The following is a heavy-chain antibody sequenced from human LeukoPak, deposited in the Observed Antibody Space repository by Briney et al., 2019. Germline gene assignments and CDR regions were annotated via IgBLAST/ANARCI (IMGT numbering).Heavy chain of an antibody. Sequence: GGSLRLSCAASEFTFSSYWMSWVRQAPGKGLEWVANIKQDGGEIYYVDSVKGRFTISRDNAKNSVYLHMNSLRAEDTAVYYCARDRVVGPTKFDSWGQGTLVTVSS. CDR2: IKQDGGEI. J-gene: IGHJ5*01. D-gene: IGHD1-26*01. V-gene: IGHV3-7*01. CDR3: ARDRVVGPTKFDS. CDR1: EFTFSSYW.